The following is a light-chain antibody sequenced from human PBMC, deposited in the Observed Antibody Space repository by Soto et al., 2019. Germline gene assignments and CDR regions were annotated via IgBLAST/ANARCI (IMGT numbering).Light chain of an antibody. V-gene: IGKV4-1*01. J-gene: IGKJ3*01. Sequence: DIVMTQSPDSPAVPLGARATINCKSSQSVLYSPNNKNYLAWYQLKPGQPPRLLIYWASARQSGVPDRFSGSGSGTYFTLTISSLQAEDVAVYYCQQYYSTPFTFGPGTKVDIK. CDR2: WAS. CDR1: QSVLYSPNNKNY. CDR3: QQYYSTPFT.